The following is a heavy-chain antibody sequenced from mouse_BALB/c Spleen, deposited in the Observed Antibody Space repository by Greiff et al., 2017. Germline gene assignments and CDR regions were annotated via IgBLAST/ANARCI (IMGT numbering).Heavy chain of an antibody. CDR1: GFNIKDTY. V-gene: IGHV14-3*02. CDR2: IDPANGNT. Sequence: EVQLQQSGAELVKPGASVKLSCTASGFNIKDTYMHWVKQRPEQGLEWIGRIDPANGNTKYDPKFQGKATITADTSSNTAYLQLSSLTSEDTAVYYCARSKDYDGGDYWGQGTTLTVSS. J-gene: IGHJ2*01. CDR3: ARSKDYDGGDY. D-gene: IGHD2-4*01.